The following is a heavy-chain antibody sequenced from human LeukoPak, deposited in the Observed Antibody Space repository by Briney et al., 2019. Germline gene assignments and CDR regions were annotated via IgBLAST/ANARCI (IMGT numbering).Heavy chain of an antibody. V-gene: IGHV3-66*01. CDR1: GFTVSSNY. CDR2: IYSGGST. D-gene: IGHD3-22*01. Sequence: GGSLRLSCAASGFTVSSNYMSWVRQAPGKGLEWVSVIYSGGSTYYADSVKGRLTISRDNSKNTVDLQMNSLRAEDTAVYYCARGHDYDSSVAYWGQGTLVTVSS. J-gene: IGHJ4*02. CDR3: ARGHDYDSSVAY.